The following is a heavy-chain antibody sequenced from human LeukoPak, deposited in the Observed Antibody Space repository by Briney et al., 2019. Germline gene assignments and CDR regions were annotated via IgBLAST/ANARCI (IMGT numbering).Heavy chain of an antibody. J-gene: IGHJ5*02. D-gene: IGHD5-24*01. CDR2: ISDSGGST. CDR1: GFTFNNYA. Sequence: PGGSLRVSCAASGFTFNNYALSWVPQAPGKGLEWVSAISDSGGSTYYTDSVKGRFTISRDNSQNTLYLQMNSLRAEDTAVYYCAKGDGYNYDNWFDPWGQGTLVTVSS. V-gene: IGHV3-23*01. CDR3: AKGDGYNYDNWFDP.